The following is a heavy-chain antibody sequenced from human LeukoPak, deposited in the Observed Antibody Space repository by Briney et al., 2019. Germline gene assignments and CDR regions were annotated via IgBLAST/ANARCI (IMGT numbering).Heavy chain of an antibody. D-gene: IGHD3-22*01. Sequence: GESLKISCEGSGYSFTSYWIGWVRQMPGKGLEWMGIIYPGDSDTRYSPSFQGQVTISADKSISTAYLQWSSLKASDTAMYYCARRPTYYYDSSGREFDYWGQGTLVTVSS. J-gene: IGHJ4*02. CDR1: GYSFTSYW. V-gene: IGHV5-51*01. CDR2: IYPGDSDT. CDR3: ARRPTYYYDSSGREFDY.